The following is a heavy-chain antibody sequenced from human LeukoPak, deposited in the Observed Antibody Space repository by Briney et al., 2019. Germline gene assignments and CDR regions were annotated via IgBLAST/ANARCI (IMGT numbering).Heavy chain of an antibody. V-gene: IGHV6-1*01. CDR2: TYYRSKWYI. CDR1: GDSVSIDRDA. CDR3: TKGSFQGGFDY. D-gene: IGHD3-16*01. Sequence: SQTLSLTFSLSGDSVSIDRDAWHWLRQSPSRGLEWLGTTYYRSKWYIDYAASVKSRMTINPDTSKKQFSLPLNSVTTDDTAVYYCTKGSFQGGFDYWGQGTLVTVYS. J-gene: IGHJ4*02.